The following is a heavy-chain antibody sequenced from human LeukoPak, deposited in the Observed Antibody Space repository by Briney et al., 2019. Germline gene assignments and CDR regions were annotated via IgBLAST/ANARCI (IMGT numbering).Heavy chain of an antibody. CDR3: ASIATGYYYYNYMDV. CDR1: GGSFSGYY. Sequence: SETLSLTCAVNGGSFSGYYWSWIRQPPGKGLEWVGEINHSGSTNYNPSLKSRVTISVDTSKNQFSLKLSSVTAADTAVYYCASIATGYYYYNYMDVWGKGTTVTVSS. V-gene: IGHV4-34*01. J-gene: IGHJ6*03. CDR2: INHSGST. D-gene: IGHD3-9*01.